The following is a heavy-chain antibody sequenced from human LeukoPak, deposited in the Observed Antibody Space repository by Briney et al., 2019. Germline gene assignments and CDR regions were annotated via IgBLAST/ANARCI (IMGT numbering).Heavy chain of an antibody. Sequence: PGGSLRLSCAASGFTFSTYTMNWVRQPPGKGLEWVANIKQDGSEKYYVDSVKGRFTISRDNAKNSLYLQMNSLRAEDTAVYYCARDHPSYYYDSSGYPGYWGQGTLATVSS. CDR3: ARDHPSYYYDSSGYPGY. CDR2: IKQDGSEK. V-gene: IGHV3-7*01. D-gene: IGHD3-22*01. CDR1: GFTFSTYT. J-gene: IGHJ4*02.